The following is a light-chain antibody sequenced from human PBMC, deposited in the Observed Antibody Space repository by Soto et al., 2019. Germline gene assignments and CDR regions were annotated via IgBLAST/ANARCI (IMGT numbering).Light chain of an antibody. J-gene: IGKJ4*01. CDR2: DAS. CDR1: QDISNY. V-gene: IGKV1-33*01. Sequence: DIQMTQSPSSLSASVGDRVTITCQASQDISNYLNWYQQKPGKAPKLLIYDASNLETGVPSRFSGSGSGTDFTLTISSLQPEDIATYYCHQYGNLPLTFGGGTKGEIK. CDR3: HQYGNLPLT.